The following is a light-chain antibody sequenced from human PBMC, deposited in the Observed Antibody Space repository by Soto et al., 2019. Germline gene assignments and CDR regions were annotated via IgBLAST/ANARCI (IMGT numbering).Light chain of an antibody. CDR1: HNDIGTYDY. CDR3: SSFTSDRIYV. Sequence: QSALTQPTSVSGSPGQSITISCTGTHNDIGTYDYVSWYQQHPGRAPRLLIYGVTTRPSGISDRFSASMSGLTASLTLSGLQPEDEADYYCSSFTSDRIYVFGPGTKVTVL. J-gene: IGLJ1*01. V-gene: IGLV2-14*03. CDR2: GVT.